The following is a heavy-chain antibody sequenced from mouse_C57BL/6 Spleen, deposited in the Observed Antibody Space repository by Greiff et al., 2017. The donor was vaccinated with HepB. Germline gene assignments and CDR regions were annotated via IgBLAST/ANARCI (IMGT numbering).Heavy chain of an antibody. CDR1: GYAFSSYW. CDR3: ARSYYYGSSYAMDY. J-gene: IGHJ4*01. Sequence: VQLQQSGAELVKPGASVKISCKASGYAFSSYWMNWVKQRPGKGLEWIGQIYPGDGDTNYNGKFKGKATLTADNSSSTAYMQLSRLTSEDSAVYFCARSYYYGSSYAMDYWGQGTSVTVSS. CDR2: IYPGDGDT. D-gene: IGHD1-1*01. V-gene: IGHV1-80*01.